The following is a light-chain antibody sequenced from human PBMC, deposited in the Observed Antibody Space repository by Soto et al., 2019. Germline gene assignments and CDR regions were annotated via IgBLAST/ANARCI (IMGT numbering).Light chain of an antibody. Sequence: DIQMTQSPSTLSASVGDIVTITCGASQSISSWLAWYQQKPGKAPKLLIYKTYSLESRVPSRFSGSGSGTEFTLTISSLQPDDFATYYCQQYNSYPYTFGQGTKLEIK. V-gene: IGKV1-5*03. J-gene: IGKJ2*01. CDR2: KTY. CDR1: QSISSW. CDR3: QQYNSYPYT.